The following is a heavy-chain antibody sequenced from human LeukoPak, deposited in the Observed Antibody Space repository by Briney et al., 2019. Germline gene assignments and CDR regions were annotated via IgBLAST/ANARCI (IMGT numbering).Heavy chain of an antibody. Sequence: GGSLRLSCAASGFTFSSYGMHWVRQAPGKGLEWVAVIWYGGSNKYYADSVKGRFTISRDNSKNTLYLQMNSLRAEDTAVHYCARALGYCSSTSCQPPRVWGQGTLVTVSS. D-gene: IGHD2-2*01. CDR3: ARALGYCSSTSCQPPRV. V-gene: IGHV3-33*01. CDR2: IWYGGSNK. J-gene: IGHJ4*02. CDR1: GFTFSSYG.